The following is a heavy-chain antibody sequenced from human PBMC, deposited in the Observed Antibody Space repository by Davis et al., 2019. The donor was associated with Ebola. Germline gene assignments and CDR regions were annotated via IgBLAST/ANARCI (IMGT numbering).Heavy chain of an antibody. V-gene: IGHV3-23*01. D-gene: IGHD4-17*01. CDR2: ISGSGGST. CDR3: AKGLTTVINNWFDP. CDR1: GFTFSSYA. J-gene: IGHJ5*02. Sequence: GESLKISCAASGFTFSSYAMSWVRQAQGKGLEWVSAISGSGGSTYYADSVKGRFTISRDNSKNTLYLQMNSLRAEDTSVYYCAKGLTTVINNWFDPWGQGTLVTVSS.